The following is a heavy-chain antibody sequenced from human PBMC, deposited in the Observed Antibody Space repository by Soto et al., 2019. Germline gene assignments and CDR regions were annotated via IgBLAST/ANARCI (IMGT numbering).Heavy chain of an antibody. Sequence: EVQLLESGGGLVQPGGSLRLSCAASGFTFSNFAMFWVRQAPGKGLEWVSCISRTGGAAHYSDSVNGRFTISRDKSKNPLFLKMDSLRAEDTAVYYCAKAFDYVWGSYRRELDYWCQGTLVTVSS. CDR2: ISRTGGAA. D-gene: IGHD3-16*02. CDR3: AKAFDYVWGSYRRELDY. CDR1: GFTFSNFA. J-gene: IGHJ4*02. V-gene: IGHV3-23*01.